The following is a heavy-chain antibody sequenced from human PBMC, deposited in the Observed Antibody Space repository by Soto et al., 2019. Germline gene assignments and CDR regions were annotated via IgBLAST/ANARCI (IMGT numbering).Heavy chain of an antibody. D-gene: IGHD2-2*01. J-gene: IGHJ6*02. Sequence: QVQLVESGGGVVQPGGSLRLSCEASGFTFSKFGIHWVRQATGKGLEWVAVVSYDGSFKYYADSVKGRFTISRDNSKNTLYLQRNRLRPDGTALYHWAHVSEQLLFDDYYYGMDVWGQRTTVTVSS. CDR2: VSYDGSFK. V-gene: IGHV3-30*03. CDR1: GFTFSKFG. CDR3: AHVSEQLLFDDYYYGMDV.